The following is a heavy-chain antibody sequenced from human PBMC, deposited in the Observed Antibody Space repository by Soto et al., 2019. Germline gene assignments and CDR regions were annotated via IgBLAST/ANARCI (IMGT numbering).Heavy chain of an antibody. CDR1: GFTFSSYG. Sequence: GGSLRLSCAASGFTFSSYGMHWVRQAPGKGLEWVAVISYDGSNKYYADSVKGRFTISRDNSKNTLYLQMNSLRAEDTAVYYCAKVCGGDCRAKTNYGMDVWGQGTTVTVSS. CDR2: ISYDGSNK. J-gene: IGHJ6*02. V-gene: IGHV3-30*18. CDR3: AKVCGGDCRAKTNYGMDV. D-gene: IGHD2-21*02.